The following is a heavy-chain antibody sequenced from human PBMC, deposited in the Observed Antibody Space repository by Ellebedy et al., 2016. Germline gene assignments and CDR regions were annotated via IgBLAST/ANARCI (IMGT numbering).Heavy chain of an antibody. Sequence: SETLSLTXTVSGGSISSYYWSWIRQPPGKGLEWIGYIYYSGSTNYNPSLKSRVTISIDTSKNQFSLKLSSVTAADTAVYYCARTGIQLWSKGDYFDYWGQGTLVTVSS. CDR1: GGSISSYY. CDR2: IYYSGST. D-gene: IGHD5-18*01. V-gene: IGHV4-59*01. CDR3: ARTGIQLWSKGDYFDY. J-gene: IGHJ4*02.